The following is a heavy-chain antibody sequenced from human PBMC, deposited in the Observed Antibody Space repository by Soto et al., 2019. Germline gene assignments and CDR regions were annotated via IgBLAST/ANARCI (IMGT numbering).Heavy chain of an antibody. V-gene: IGHV3-33*01. D-gene: IGHD3-10*01. CDR1: GFTFSNYG. CDR2: IRYDGSNK. CDR3: AAGEPLNY. J-gene: IGHJ4*02. Sequence: QMQLVESGGGVVQPGRSLRLSCAASGFTFSNYGMHWVRQAPGKGLEWVAIIRYDGSNKYYADSVKDRFTISRDNSKNTVSLQMNSLRAEDTAMYYCAAGEPLNYRGQGTLVTVSS.